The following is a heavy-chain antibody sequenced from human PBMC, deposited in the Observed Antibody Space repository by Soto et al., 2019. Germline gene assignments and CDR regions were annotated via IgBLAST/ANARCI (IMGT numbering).Heavy chain of an antibody. J-gene: IGHJ6*02. V-gene: IGHV4-39*01. Sequence: QLQLQESGPGLVKPSETLSLTCTVSGGSISSSSYYWGWIRQPPGKGLEWIGSIYYSGSTYYNPSLKSRVTISVDTSKNQFSLKLSSVTAADTAVYYCARHWGYYYYYGMDVWGQGTTVTVSS. CDR2: IYYSGST. CDR1: GGSISSSSYY. D-gene: IGHD3-16*01. CDR3: ARHWGYYYYYGMDV.